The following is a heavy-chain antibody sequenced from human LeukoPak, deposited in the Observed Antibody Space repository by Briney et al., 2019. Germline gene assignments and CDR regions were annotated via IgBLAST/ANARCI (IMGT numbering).Heavy chain of an antibody. Sequence: WGLRLSCAASGFTFDDYAMHWVRQAPGKGLEWVSGISWNSGSIGYADSVKGRFTISRDNAKNSLYLQMNSLRAEDMALYYCAKETSGSYAFDIWGQGTMVTVPS. CDR2: ISWNSGSI. V-gene: IGHV3-9*03. CDR3: AKETSGSYAFDI. CDR1: GFTFDDYA. D-gene: IGHD1-26*01. J-gene: IGHJ3*02.